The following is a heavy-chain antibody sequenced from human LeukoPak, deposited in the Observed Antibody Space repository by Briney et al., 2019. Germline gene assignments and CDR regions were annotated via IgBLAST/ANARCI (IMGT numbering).Heavy chain of an antibody. Sequence: PSETLSLTCTVSGGSISSYYWSWIRQPPGKGLEWIGYIYYSGSTNYNPSLKSRVTISVDTSKNQFSLKLGSVTAADTAVYYCAKLAARRTLYYFDYWGQGTLVTVSS. CDR2: IYYSGST. V-gene: IGHV4-59*01. CDR1: GGSISSYY. CDR3: AKLAARRTLYYFDY. J-gene: IGHJ4*02. D-gene: IGHD6-6*01.